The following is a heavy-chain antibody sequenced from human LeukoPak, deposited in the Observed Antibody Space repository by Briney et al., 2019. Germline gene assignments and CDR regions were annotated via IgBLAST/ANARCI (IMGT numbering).Heavy chain of an antibody. D-gene: IGHD3-16*02. CDR3: ARGGIVPLHPL. Sequence: PSETLSLTCTVSGGSIGSYYWSWIRQPPGKGLEWIGYIYSSGSTNYNPSLKSRVTISVDTSKNQFSLNLTSVTAADTAVYYCARGGIVPLHPLWGQGTLVTVSS. V-gene: IGHV4-59*01. CDR2: IYSSGST. J-gene: IGHJ4*02. CDR1: GGSIGSYY.